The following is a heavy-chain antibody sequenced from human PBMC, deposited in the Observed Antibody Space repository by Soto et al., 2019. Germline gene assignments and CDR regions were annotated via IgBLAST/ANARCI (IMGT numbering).Heavy chain of an antibody. V-gene: IGHV6-1*01. CDR1: GDSVSRNSAA. CDR2: TYYRSKWYN. D-gene: IGHD2-8*01. J-gene: IGHJ6*03. Sequence: PSQTLSLTCAISGDSVSRNSAAWNWIRQSPSRGLEWLGRTYYRSKWYNDYAVSVKSRITINPDTSKNQFSLQLNSVTPEDTAVYYCAREDCTNGVCRFYYMDVWGKGTTVTVSS. CDR3: AREDCTNGVCRFYYMDV.